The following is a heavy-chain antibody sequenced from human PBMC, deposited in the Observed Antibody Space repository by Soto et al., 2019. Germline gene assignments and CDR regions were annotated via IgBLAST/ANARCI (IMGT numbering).Heavy chain of an antibody. CDR3: ARRALPQCINGVCYKDGFWDY. CDR1: GGSISSGDYY. D-gene: IGHD2-8*01. J-gene: IGHJ4*02. Sequence: PSETLSLTCTVSGGSISSGDYYWGWIRQPPGKGLEWIGYIYYSGTTYFNPSLKSRASISLDTSKNEFSLKLTSVTAADTAVYYCARRALPQCINGVCYKDGFWDYWGQGALVTVSS. V-gene: IGHV4-31*03. CDR2: IYYSGTT.